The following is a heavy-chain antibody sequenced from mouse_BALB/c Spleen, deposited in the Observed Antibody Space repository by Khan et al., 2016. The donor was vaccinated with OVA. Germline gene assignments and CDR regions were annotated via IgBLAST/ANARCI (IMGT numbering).Heavy chain of an antibody. V-gene: IGHV5-6*01. CDR2: VSTGGGYT. J-gene: IGHJ4*01. Sequence: EVELVESGGDLVKPGGSLKLSCAASGFTFSTYGMSWVRQTPDKRLEWVATVSTGGGYTYYPDSVKGRFTISRDNAKNTLYLQMSSLKSEDTAMYYCARLYAMDYWGQGTSVTVSS. CDR1: GFTFSTYG. CDR3: ARLYAMDY.